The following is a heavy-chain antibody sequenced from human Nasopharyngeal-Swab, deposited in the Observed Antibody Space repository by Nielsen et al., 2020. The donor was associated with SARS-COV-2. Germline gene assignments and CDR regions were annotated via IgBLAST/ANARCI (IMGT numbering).Heavy chain of an antibody. CDR2: IYYSGST. Sequence: SETLSLTCTVSGGSISSSSYYWGWIRQPPGKGLEWIGSIYYSGSTYYNPSLKSRVTISVDTSKNQFSLKLSSVTAADTAVYYCASTTSGELSPNYWGQGTLVTVSS. J-gene: IGHJ4*02. CDR3: ASTTSGELSPNY. V-gene: IGHV4-39*07. CDR1: GGSISSSSYY. D-gene: IGHD3-10*01.